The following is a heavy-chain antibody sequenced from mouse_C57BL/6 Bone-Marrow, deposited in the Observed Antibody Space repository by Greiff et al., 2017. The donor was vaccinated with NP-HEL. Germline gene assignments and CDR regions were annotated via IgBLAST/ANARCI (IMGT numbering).Heavy chain of an antibody. Sequence: EVNLVESGGDLVKPGGSLKLSCAASGFTFSSYGMSWVRQTPDKRLEWVATISSGGSYTYYPDSVKGRFTISRDNAKNTLYLQMSSLKSEDTAMYYCAIETAYWGQGTLVTVSA. J-gene: IGHJ3*01. CDR1: GFTFSSYG. CDR2: ISSGGSYT. CDR3: AIETAY. V-gene: IGHV5-6*01.